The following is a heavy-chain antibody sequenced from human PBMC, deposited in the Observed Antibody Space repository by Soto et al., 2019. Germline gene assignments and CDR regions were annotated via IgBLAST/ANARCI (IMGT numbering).Heavy chain of an antibody. J-gene: IGHJ4*02. CDR1: GYSFTTYW. Sequence: GESLKISCKGSGYSFTTYWVGWVRQMPGKGLEWMGIFYPGDSDTRYSPSFEGQVSISGDKSISTAYLQWSSLKASDTAMYYCARLGRDYYYPSGSHILYFDYWGQGTLVTVSS. CDR2: FYPGDSDT. D-gene: IGHD3-10*01. CDR3: ARLGRDYYYPSGSHILYFDY. V-gene: IGHV5-51*01.